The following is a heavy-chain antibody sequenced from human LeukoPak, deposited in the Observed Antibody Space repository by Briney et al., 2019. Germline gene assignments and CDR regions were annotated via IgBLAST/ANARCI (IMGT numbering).Heavy chain of an antibody. V-gene: IGHV3-23*01. J-gene: IGHJ4*02. Sequence: GGSLRLSCAASGFTFNNYAMSWVRQAPGKGLEWVTAIGGDGVATYYADSVEGRFTISRDNSKNTLYLQMNSLRAEDTAVYYCPKHISAWYIFDYWGQGALVTVSS. D-gene: IGHD6-13*01. CDR3: PKHISAWYIFDY. CDR2: IGGDGVAT. CDR1: GFTFNNYA.